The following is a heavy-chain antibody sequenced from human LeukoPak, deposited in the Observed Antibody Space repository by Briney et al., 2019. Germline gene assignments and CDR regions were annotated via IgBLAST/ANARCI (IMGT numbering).Heavy chain of an antibody. Sequence: GGSLRLSCAASGFTFADYAMHWVRQAPGKGLEWVSLISWSGGSIYYADSVKGRFTISRDNSKNSLYLQMNSLRTEDTALYYCAKDRDGSSWPTFDSWGQGTLVTVSS. CDR2: ISWSGGSI. J-gene: IGHJ4*02. D-gene: IGHD6-13*01. CDR1: GFTFADYA. V-gene: IGHV3-43D*04. CDR3: AKDRDGSSWPTFDS.